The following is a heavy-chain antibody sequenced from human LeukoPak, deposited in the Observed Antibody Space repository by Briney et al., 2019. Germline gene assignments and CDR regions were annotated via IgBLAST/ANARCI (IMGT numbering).Heavy chain of an antibody. V-gene: IGHV3-23*01. CDR1: GLSFSNYA. Sequence: GGSLRLSCAASGLSFSNYAMYWVRQAPGKGLEWVSAIGGTGGNIFYTDSVKGRFTISRDNSKNTLYLHMNSLRAEDTAIYYCVRDNYSYRLDVCGQGTLVTVSS. J-gene: IGHJ4*02. CDR3: VRDNYSYRLDV. D-gene: IGHD2-21*01. CDR2: IGGTGGNI.